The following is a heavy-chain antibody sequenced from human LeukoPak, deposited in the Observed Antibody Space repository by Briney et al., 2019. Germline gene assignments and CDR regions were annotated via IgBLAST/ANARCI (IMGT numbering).Heavy chain of an antibody. Sequence: SETLSLTCTVSGGSISSYYWSWIRQPPGKGLEWIGYIYYSGSTNYNPSLKSRVTLSVDTSKNQFSLKLSSVTAADTAVYYCARQTGQEDYWGQGTLVTVSS. V-gene: IGHV4-59*08. J-gene: IGHJ4*02. D-gene: IGHD1-14*01. CDR1: GGSISSYY. CDR3: ARQTGQEDY. CDR2: IYYSGST.